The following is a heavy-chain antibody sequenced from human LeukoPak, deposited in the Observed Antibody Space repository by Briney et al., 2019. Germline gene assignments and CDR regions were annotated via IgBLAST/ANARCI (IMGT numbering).Heavy chain of an antibody. CDR1: GFTFSIYW. Sequence: GGSLRLSCAASGFTFSIYWMSWVRQAPGKGLEWVAVISYDGSNKYYADSVKGRFTISRDNSKNTLYLQMNSLRAEDTAVYYCARRTGGEALDYWGQGTLVTVSS. J-gene: IGHJ4*02. V-gene: IGHV3-30-3*01. CDR2: ISYDGSNK. CDR3: ARRTGGEALDY. D-gene: IGHD3-16*01.